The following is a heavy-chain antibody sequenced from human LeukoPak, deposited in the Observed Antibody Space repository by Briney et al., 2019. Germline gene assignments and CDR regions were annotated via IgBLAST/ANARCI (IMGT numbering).Heavy chain of an antibody. D-gene: IGHD1-26*01. V-gene: IGHV1-69*06. J-gene: IGHJ3*02. CDR3: ARDAERGSDAFDI. Sequence: GASVKVSCKASGGTFSSYAISWVRQAPGQGLEWMGGIIPIFGTANYAQKFQGRVTITADKSTSTAYMELSSLRSEDTAVYYCARDAERGSDAFDIWGQGTMVTVSS. CDR1: GGTFSSYA. CDR2: IIPIFGTA.